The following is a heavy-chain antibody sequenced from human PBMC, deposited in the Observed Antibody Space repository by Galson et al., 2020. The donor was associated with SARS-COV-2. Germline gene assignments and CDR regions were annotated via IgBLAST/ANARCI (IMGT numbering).Heavy chain of an antibody. J-gene: IGHJ4*02. D-gene: IGHD3-10*01. CDR1: GFTVSNNY. V-gene: IGHV3-66*01. Sequence: QAGGSLRLSCAASGFTVSNNYMSWVRQAPGKGLEWVSVIYSGGSTYYADSVKGRFSISRDNSKNALYLQMNSLRADDTAVYYCARALWGSGNFYPYYFDYWGQGTLVTVSS. CDR3: ARALWGSGNFYPYYFDY. CDR2: IYSGGST.